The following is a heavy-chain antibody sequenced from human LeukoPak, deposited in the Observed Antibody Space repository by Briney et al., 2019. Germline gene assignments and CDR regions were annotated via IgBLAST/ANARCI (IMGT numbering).Heavy chain of an antibody. CDR1: GGTSNSHA. D-gene: IGHD3-22*01. J-gene: IGHJ4*02. CDR3: ATTNDGGGYQWGDFFDF. V-gene: IGHV1-69*04. CDR2: IIPNLGTT. Sequence: GSSAKVSCKASGGTSNSHAISWVRQAPGQGLEWMGRIIPNLGTTNRAQNFQDRATLTADKSTNTAYMELTSLTSDDTAVYYCATTNDGGGYQWGDFFDFWGQGTLVTVSS.